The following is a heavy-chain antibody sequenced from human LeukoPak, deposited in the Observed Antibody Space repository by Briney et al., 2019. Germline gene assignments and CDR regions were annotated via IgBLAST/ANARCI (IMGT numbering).Heavy chain of an antibody. CDR1: GYTFTSYG. D-gene: IGHD3-10*01. Sequence: ASVKVSCKASGYTFTSYGISWVRQAPGQGLEWMGWISAYNGNTNYAQKLQGRVTMTTDTSTSTAYMELRSLRSDDTAVYYCARVGLPRVRGVIITGRYYYGMDVWGQGTTVTVSS. V-gene: IGHV1-18*01. CDR3: ARVGLPRVRGVIITGRYYYGMDV. CDR2: ISAYNGNT. J-gene: IGHJ6*02.